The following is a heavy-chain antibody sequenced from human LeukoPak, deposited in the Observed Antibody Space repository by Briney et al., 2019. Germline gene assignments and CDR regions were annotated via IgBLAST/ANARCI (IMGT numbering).Heavy chain of an antibody. CDR3: ARAIDDILTGYYPAYYFDY. Sequence: ASVKVSCKASGYTFTGYYMHWVRQAPGQGLEWMGWTNPNSGGTNYAQKFQGRVTMTRDTSISTAYMELSRLRSDDTAVYYCARAIDDILTGYYPAYYFDYWGQGTLVTVSS. CDR1: GYTFTGYY. V-gene: IGHV1-2*02. CDR2: TNPNSGGT. J-gene: IGHJ4*02. D-gene: IGHD3-9*01.